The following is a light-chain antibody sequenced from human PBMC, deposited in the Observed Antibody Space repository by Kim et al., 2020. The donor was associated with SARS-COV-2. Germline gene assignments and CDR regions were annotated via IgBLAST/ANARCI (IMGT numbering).Light chain of an antibody. V-gene: IGKV1-8*01. CDR3: QQYYSYPCT. CDR1: QGISSY. J-gene: IGKJ3*01. Sequence: AATGDRVTITCRASQGISSYLAWYQQRPGKAPKLLIYAASTLQSGVPSRFSGSGSGTDFTLTISCLQSEDFATYYCQQYYSYPCTFGPGTKVDIK. CDR2: AAS.